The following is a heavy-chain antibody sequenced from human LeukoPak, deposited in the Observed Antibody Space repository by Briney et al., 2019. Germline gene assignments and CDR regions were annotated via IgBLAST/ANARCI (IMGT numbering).Heavy chain of an antibody. CDR2: MNPNSGNT. V-gene: IGHV1-8*03. CDR1: GYTYTSYD. Sequence: ASVKVSCKASGYTYTSYDINWVRQATGQGLEWMGWMNPNSGNTGYAQKFQGRVTITRNTSISTAYMELSSLRSEDMAVYYCARGFLAWSLDYWGQGTLVTVSS. J-gene: IGHJ4*02. CDR3: ARGFLAWSLDY. D-gene: IGHD3-3*01.